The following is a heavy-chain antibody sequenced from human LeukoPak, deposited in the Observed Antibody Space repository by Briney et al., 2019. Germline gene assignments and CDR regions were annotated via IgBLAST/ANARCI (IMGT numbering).Heavy chain of an antibody. D-gene: IGHD2-2*01. CDR3: ASVRKGYCSSTSCYAKGYYYYYMDV. J-gene: IGHJ6*03. CDR2: INHSGST. CDR1: GGSISSSSYY. V-gene: IGHV4-39*07. Sequence: SETLSLTCTVSGGSISSSSYYWSWIRQPPEKGLEWIGEINHSGSTNYNPSLKSRVTISVDTSKTQFSLKLSSVTAADTAVYYCASVRKGYCSSTSCYAKGYYYYYMDVWGKGTTVTISS.